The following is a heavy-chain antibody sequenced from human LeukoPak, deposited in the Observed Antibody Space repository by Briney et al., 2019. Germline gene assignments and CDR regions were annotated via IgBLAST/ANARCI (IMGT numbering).Heavy chain of an antibody. Sequence: ASVKVSCKASGGTFSSYAMSWVRQAPGQGLEWMGGIIPIFGTANYAQKFQGRVTITADESTSTAYMELSSLRSEDTAVYYCARDRLSYGGYNSAFDYWGQGTLVTVSS. D-gene: IGHD5-24*01. CDR3: ARDRLSYGGYNSAFDY. CDR1: GGTFSSYA. J-gene: IGHJ4*02. V-gene: IGHV1-69*13. CDR2: IIPIFGTA.